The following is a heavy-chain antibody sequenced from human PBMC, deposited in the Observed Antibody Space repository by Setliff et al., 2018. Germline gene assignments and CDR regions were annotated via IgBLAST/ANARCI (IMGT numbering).Heavy chain of an antibody. D-gene: IGHD6-6*01. CDR1: GASVSSHY. Sequence: SETLSLTCNVSGASVSSHYWDWIRQPPGKGLEWIGFISYSGITTYNVSLKSRVSISVDTSKNQFSLNLRYVTAADTAVYYCARGRNVAIRLLDSWGQGNLVTVSS. V-gene: IGHV4-59*02. CDR2: ISYSGIT. J-gene: IGHJ4*02. CDR3: ARGRNVAIRLLDS.